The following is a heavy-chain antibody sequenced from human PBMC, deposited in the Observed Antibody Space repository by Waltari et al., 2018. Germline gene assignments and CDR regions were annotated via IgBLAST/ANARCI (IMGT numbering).Heavy chain of an antibody. Sequence: VQLVGSGGGVVQHGGSLRLSCAASGFPFSGYAMQWVRQAPGRGLEWVAFIRNDGRDKYYTASVKGRFTITRDNSKNTLYLEMNSLRAEDTAIYYCAKDVATTTSPSDYWGQGTPVTVSS. CDR3: AKDVATTTSPSDY. CDR1: GFPFSGYA. J-gene: IGHJ4*02. CDR2: IRNDGRDK. D-gene: IGHD2-21*01. V-gene: IGHV3-30*02.